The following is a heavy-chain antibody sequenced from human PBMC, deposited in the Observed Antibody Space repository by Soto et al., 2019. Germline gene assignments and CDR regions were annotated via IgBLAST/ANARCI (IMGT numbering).Heavy chain of an antibody. CDR1: GFTFSSYG. J-gene: IGHJ6*03. V-gene: IGHV3-33*01. CDR2: IWYDGSNK. D-gene: IGHD1-26*01. CDR3: AREATTVEYYYYYYYMDV. Sequence: GESLRLSCAASGFTFSSYGMHWVRQAPGKGLEWVAVIWYDGSNKYYADSVKGRFTISRDNSKNTLYLQMNSLRAEDTAVYYCAREATTVEYYYYYYYMDVWGKGTTVTVSS.